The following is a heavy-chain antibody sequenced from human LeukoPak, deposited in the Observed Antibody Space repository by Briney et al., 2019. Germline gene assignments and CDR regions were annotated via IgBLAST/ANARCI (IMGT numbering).Heavy chain of an antibody. V-gene: IGHV4-61*02. CDR2: IYTSGST. J-gene: IGHJ4*02. CDR1: GGSISSGSYY. CDR3: ARDFDY. Sequence: SETLSLTCTVSGGSISSGSYYWSWIRQPAGKGLEWIGRIYTSGSTNYNPSLKSRVTISVDTSKNQFSLKLSSVTAADTAVYYCARDFDYWGQGTLVTVSS.